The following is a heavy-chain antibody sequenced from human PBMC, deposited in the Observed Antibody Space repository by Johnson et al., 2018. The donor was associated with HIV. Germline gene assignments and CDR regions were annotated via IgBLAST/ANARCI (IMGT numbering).Heavy chain of an antibody. CDR3: ARGEMATNPRVVAFDI. V-gene: IGHV3-30*03. CDR2: ISYDGSNK. J-gene: IGHJ3*02. Sequence: QVQLVESGGGVVRPGGSLRLSCAASGFTFDDYGMSWVRQAPGKGLEWVAVISYDGSNKYYADSVKGRFTISRDNSKNTRYLQMNSLRAEDTAVYYCARGEMATNPRVVAFDIWGQGTVVTVSS. D-gene: IGHD5-24*01. CDR1: GFTFDDYG.